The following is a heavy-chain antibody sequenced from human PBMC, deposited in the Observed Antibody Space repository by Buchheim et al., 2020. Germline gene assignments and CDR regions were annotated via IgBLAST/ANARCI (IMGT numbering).Heavy chain of an antibody. CDR3: ANGAARRSKDYYYGMDV. CDR2: ISYDGSNK. J-gene: IGHJ6*02. CDR1: GFTFSSYG. V-gene: IGHV3-30*18. Sequence: QVQLVESGGGVVQPGRSLRLSCAASGFTFSSYGMHWVRQAPGKGLEWVAVISYDGSNKYYADSVKGRFTISRDNSKNTLYLQMNSLRAEDTAVYYCANGAARRSKDYYYGMDVWGQGTT. D-gene: IGHD6-6*01.